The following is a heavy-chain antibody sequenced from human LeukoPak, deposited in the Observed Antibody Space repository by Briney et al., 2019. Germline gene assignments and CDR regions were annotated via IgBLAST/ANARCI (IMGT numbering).Heavy chain of an antibody. CDR1: GFTFSSYG. J-gene: IGHJ4*02. Sequence: PGRSLRLSCAASGFTFSSYGMHWVRQAPGKGLEWVAVIWYDGSNKYYADSVKGRFTISRDNSKNTLYLQMNSLRAEDTAVYYCARDGNYYYGSGSYVFDYWGQGTLVTVSS. D-gene: IGHD3-10*01. CDR3: ARDGNYYYGSGSYVFDY. V-gene: IGHV3-33*01. CDR2: IWYDGSNK.